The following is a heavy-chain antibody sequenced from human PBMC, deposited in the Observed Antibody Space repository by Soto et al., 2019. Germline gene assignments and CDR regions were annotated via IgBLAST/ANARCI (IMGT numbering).Heavy chain of an antibody. J-gene: IGHJ6*02. CDR2: ISPYTGNT. CDR3: VMLDNYVTPTPQDV. CDR1: GYIFVNYG. V-gene: IGHV1-18*01. Sequence: QVQLVQSGDEVKKPGASVKVSCKASGYIFVNYGIAWVRQAPGQGLEWMGWISPYTGNTHSATKVQGRLTMTTDTSTSTAYMDLGRLTSDDTAVYYCVMLDNYVTPTPQDVWGQGTTVTVSS. D-gene: IGHD3-16*01.